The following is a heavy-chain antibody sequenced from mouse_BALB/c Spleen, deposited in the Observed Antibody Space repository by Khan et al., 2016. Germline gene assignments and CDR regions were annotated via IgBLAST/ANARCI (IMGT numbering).Heavy chain of an antibody. Sequence: EVQLQESGPGLVKPSQSLSLTCTVTGYSITSDYAWNWIRQLPGNKLEWMGFISYSGSTSYNPSLQSRISITRDTSNSQFFLQLTSVTTEDTANYCCGSYDGYDGSYWYFDVWGAGTTVTVS. V-gene: IGHV3-2*02. D-gene: IGHD2-3*01. CDR2: ISYSGST. CDR3: GSYDGYDGSYWYFDV. J-gene: IGHJ1*01. CDR1: GYSITSDYA.